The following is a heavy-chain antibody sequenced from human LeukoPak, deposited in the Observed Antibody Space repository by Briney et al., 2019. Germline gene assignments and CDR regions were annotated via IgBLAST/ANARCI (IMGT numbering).Heavy chain of an antibody. V-gene: IGHV3-7*01. D-gene: IGHD2-21*02. Sequence: GGSLRLSCAASGLTFSSHWMHWVRQAPGKGLEWVANIKEDGSQKNYVDSVRGRFTISRDNAKNSLYLQMNSLRAEDTAVYYCARDGFSSAINFWGQGTLVTVSS. CDR1: GLTFSSHW. J-gene: IGHJ4*02. CDR2: IKEDGSQK. CDR3: ARDGFSSAINF.